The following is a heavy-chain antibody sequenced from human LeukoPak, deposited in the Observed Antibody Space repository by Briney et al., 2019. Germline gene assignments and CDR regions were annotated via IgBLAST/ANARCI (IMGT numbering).Heavy chain of an antibody. D-gene: IGHD6-19*01. Sequence: ASVKVSCKASGYTFTSYGISWVRQAPGQGLEWMGWISAYNGNTNHAQKLQGRVTMTTDTSTSTAYMELRSLRCDDTAVYYCARVEYSSGWYGGYYFDYWGQGTLVTVSS. CDR2: ISAYNGNT. V-gene: IGHV1-18*01. CDR1: GYTFTSYG. CDR3: ARVEYSSGWYGGYYFDY. J-gene: IGHJ4*02.